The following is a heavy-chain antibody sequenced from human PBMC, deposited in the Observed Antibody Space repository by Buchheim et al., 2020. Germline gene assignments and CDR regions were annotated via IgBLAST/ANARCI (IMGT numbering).Heavy chain of an antibody. D-gene: IGHD3-16*01. J-gene: IGHJ6*03. CDR3: ARVTWGKSAYYYNYMDV. Sequence: QVQLVESGGGLAKPGGSLRLFCAASGFIFSDYDMSWIRQAPGKGLEWASYISSSSSDTNYADSVKGRFTISRDNAKNSLYLQMNSLRAEDTAVYYCARVTWGKSAYYYNYMDVWGKGTT. CDR1: GFIFSDYD. CDR2: ISSSSSDT. V-gene: IGHV3-11*05.